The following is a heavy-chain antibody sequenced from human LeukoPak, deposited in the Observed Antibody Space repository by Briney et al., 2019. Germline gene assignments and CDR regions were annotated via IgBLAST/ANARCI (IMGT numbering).Heavy chain of an antibody. CDR1: GGSISSGDYH. J-gene: IGHJ3*02. Sequence: SETLSLTCTVSGGSISSGDYHWSWIRQPPGKGLEWIGEIHYSGSATYNPSLKSRVTISVDTSKNQFSLKLSSVTAADTAVYYCARNDDSSGLADAFDIWGQGTMVTVSS. CDR3: ARNDDSSGLADAFDI. D-gene: IGHD3-22*01. CDR2: IHYSGSA. V-gene: IGHV4-61*08.